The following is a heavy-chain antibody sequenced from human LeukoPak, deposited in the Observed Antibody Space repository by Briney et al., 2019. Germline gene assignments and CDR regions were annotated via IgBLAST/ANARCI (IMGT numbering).Heavy chain of an antibody. J-gene: IGHJ4*02. CDR3: ARGALKGELPPIRARKSYYFDY. CDR1: SGSFSNYY. CDR2: INQSGST. D-gene: IGHD1-7*01. V-gene: IGHV4-34*01. Sequence: SETLSLTCAVYSGSFSNYYWSWIRKPPGKGLEWIGEINQSGSTNYNPSLKSRVTISVDTSKNHFTLKLSSVTAADTAVYYCARGALKGELPPIRARKSYYFDYWGQGTLVTVSS.